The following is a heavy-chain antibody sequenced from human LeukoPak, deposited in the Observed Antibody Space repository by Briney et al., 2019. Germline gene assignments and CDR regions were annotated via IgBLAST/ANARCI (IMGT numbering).Heavy chain of an antibody. Sequence: GASEKVSCKASGYTFTSYYMHWVRQAPGQGLEWMGIINPSGGSTSYAQKFQGRVTMTRDMSTSTVYMELSSLRSEDTAVYYCASLSIAAAGSGAFDIWGQGTMVTVSS. CDR2: INPSGGST. CDR1: GYTFTSYY. D-gene: IGHD6-13*01. J-gene: IGHJ3*02. V-gene: IGHV1-46*01. CDR3: ASLSIAAAGSGAFDI.